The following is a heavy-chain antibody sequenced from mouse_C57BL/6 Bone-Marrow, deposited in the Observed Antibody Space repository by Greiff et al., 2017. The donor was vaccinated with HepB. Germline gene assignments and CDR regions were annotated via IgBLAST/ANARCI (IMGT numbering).Heavy chain of an antibody. CDR3: ARQRYYGSSSYYAMDY. CDR1: GFTFSDYG. CDR2: ISNLAYSI. J-gene: IGHJ4*01. Sequence: DVMLVESGGGLVQPGGSLKLSCAASGFTFSDYGMAWVRQAPRKGPEWVAFISNLAYSIYYADTVTGRFTISRENAKNTLYLEMSSLRSEDTAMYYCARQRYYGSSSYYAMDYWGQGTSVTVSS. V-gene: IGHV5-15*01. D-gene: IGHD1-1*01.